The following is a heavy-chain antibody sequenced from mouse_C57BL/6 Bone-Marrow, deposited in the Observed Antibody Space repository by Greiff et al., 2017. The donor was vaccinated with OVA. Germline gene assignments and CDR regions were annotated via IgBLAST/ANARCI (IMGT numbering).Heavy chain of an antibody. D-gene: IGHD1-1*01. V-gene: IGHV1-75*01. CDR3: ASEIYYGSSFWYFDG. CDR1: VYTFTDYY. J-gene: IGHJ1*03. Sequence: VQLQPSGPELVKPGASVKISCKASVYTFTDYYINWVKQRPGQGLEWIGWIFPGSGSTYYNEKFKGKATLTVDKSSSTAYMLRSSLTSEDSAVYVCASEIYYGSSFWYFDGWGTGTTVTVSS. CDR2: IFPGSGST.